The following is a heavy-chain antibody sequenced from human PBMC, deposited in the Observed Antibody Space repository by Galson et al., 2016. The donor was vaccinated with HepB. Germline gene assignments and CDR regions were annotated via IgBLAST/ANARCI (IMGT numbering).Heavy chain of an antibody. CDR3: TTVPGDAAGYSFDY. Sequence: SLRLSCAVSGFTVSNNYMSWVRQAPGKGLEWVGRIKSEAYGGTADYAAPVQGRFTISRDDSKNMVFLQMNRLRAEDTAVYFCTTVPGDAAGYSFDYWGQESLVTVSS. V-gene: IGHV3-15*01. J-gene: IGHJ4*02. CDR1: GFTVSNNY. CDR2: IKSEAYGGTA. D-gene: IGHD3-9*01.